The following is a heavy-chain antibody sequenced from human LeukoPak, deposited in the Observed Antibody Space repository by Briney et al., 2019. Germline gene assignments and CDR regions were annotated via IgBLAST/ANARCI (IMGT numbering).Heavy chain of an antibody. CDR3: AKGPSAMNYYFYGLDV. J-gene: IGHJ6*02. CDR2: INPNSGVT. CDR1: GYTFTRYY. V-gene: IGHV1-2*02. Sequence: ASVTVSCKASGYTFTRYYMHWLRQAPGQGLDWMGWINPNSGVTNYAQRFQGRVSMTRDTSITTAYVELSRLRSDDTPVYYCAKGPSAMNYYFYGLDVWGQGTTVTVSS.